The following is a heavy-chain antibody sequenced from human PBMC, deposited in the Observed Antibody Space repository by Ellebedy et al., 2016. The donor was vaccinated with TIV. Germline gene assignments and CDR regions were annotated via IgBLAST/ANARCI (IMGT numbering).Heavy chain of an antibody. CDR1: GFIFDHYT. J-gene: IGHJ4*02. D-gene: IGHD2-15*01. Sequence: PGGSLRLSCAASGFIFDHYTMHRVRQSPGKGLEWVSLITWNGGTTDYADFVKGRFTISRDNAQDTLFLQMNSLRAEDTAVYFCSRGWSTPDSWGQGTLVIVSS. CDR3: SRGWSTPDS. V-gene: IGHV3-43*01. CDR2: ITWNGGTT.